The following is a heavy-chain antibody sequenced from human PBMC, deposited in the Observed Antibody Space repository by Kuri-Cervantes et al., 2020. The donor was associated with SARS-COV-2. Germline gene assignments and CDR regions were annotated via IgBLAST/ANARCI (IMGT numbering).Heavy chain of an antibody. D-gene: IGHD4-11*01. V-gene: IGHV3-30*18. J-gene: IGHJ6*02. CDR3: AKPHYSKAYYYYGMDV. CDR1: GFTFSSYG. Sequence: GESLKSSCAASGFTFSSYGMHWVRQAPGKGLEWVAVISYDGSNKYYADSVKGRFTISRDNSKNTLYLQMNSLRAEDTAVYYCAKPHYSKAYYYYGMDVWGQGTTVTVSS. CDR2: ISYDGSNK.